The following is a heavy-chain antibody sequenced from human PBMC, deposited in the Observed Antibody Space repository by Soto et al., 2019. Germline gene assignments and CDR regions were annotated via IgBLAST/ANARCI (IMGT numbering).Heavy chain of an antibody. CDR3: ARDTYGSGSYYNLYYYGMDV. CDR1: GGSISSSNW. CDR2: IYHSGST. Sequence: TLSLTCAVSGGSISSSNWWSWVRQPPGKGLEWIGEIYHSGSTNYNPSLKSRVTISVDKSKNQFSLKLSSVTAADTAVYYCARDTYGSGSYYNLYYYGMDVWGQGTTVTVSS. V-gene: IGHV4-4*02. D-gene: IGHD3-10*01. J-gene: IGHJ6*02.